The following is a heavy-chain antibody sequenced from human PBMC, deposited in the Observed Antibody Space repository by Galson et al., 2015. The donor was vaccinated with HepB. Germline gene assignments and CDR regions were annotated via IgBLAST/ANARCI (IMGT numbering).Heavy chain of an antibody. CDR2: ISPSSSYK. CDR3: ARDMFPEDDSSGYPSDY. CDR1: GFTFNTYT. Sequence: SLRLSCAASGFTFNTYTMNWVRQAPGKGLEWVSSISPSSSYKYYADSGKDRFTISRDNAKNSLYLQMNSLRAEDTAVYFCARDMFPEDDSSGYPSDYWGQGTLVTVSS. V-gene: IGHV3-21*01. J-gene: IGHJ4*02. D-gene: IGHD3-22*01.